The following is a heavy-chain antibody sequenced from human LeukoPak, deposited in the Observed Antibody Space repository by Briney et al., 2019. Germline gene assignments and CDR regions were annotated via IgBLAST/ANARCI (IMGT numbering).Heavy chain of an antibody. CDR2: ISSSSSYI. CDR3: ARASLGELSPDYDY. J-gene: IGHJ4*02. Sequence: GGSLRLSCAASGFTFSSYSMNWVRQAQGKGLEWVSSISSSSSYIYYADSVKGRFTISRDNAKNSLYLQMNSLRAEDTAVYYCARASLGELSPDYDYWGQGTLVTVSS. D-gene: IGHD3-16*02. CDR1: GFTFSSYS. V-gene: IGHV3-21*01.